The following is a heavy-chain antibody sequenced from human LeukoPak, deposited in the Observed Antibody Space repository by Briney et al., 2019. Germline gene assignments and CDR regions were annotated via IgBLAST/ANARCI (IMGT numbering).Heavy chain of an antibody. V-gene: IGHV1-18*01. CDR3: ARASGPRQTYYDSSGYPDY. Sequence: ASVKVSCKASGYTFTSYGISWVRQAPGQGLEWMGWISAYNGSTNYAQKLQGRVTMTTDTSTSTAYMELRSLRSDDAAVYYCARASGPRQTYYDSSGYPDYWGQGTLVTVSP. CDR2: ISAYNGST. CDR1: GYTFTSYG. J-gene: IGHJ4*02. D-gene: IGHD3-22*01.